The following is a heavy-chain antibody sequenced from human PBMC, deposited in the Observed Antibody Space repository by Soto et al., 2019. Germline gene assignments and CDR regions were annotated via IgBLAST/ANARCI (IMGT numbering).Heavy chain of an antibody. V-gene: IGHV3-23*01. CDR3: STVRILVDPTG. CDR1: GITFSTYA. CDR2: ISESGGGT. D-gene: IGHD1-1*01. J-gene: IGHJ6*02. Sequence: GGSLRLSCAAFGITFSTYAMRWVRQAPGKGLESVSVISESGGGTYYADSVKGRFTISRDNSKNTLYLQMNSLRAEDTAVYYCSTVRILVDPTGWGQGTTVTVSS.